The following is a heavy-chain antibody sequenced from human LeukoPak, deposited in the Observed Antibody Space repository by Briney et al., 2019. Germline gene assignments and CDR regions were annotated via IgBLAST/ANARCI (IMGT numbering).Heavy chain of an antibody. CDR1: GGSFSGYY. V-gene: IGHV4-34*01. CDR2: INHSGST. CDR3: ARLAPGYFDY. Sequence: SETLSLTCAVYGGSFSGYYWSWIRQPPGKGLEWIGEINHSGSTNYNPSLKSRVTISVDTSKNQFSLELSSVTAADTAVYYCARLAPGYFDYWGQGTLVTVSS. J-gene: IGHJ4*02.